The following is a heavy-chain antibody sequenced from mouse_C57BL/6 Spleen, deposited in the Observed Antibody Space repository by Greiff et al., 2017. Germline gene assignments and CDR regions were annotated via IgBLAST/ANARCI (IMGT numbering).Heavy chain of an antibody. J-gene: IGHJ2*01. CDR1: GYSFTGYY. CDR3: ARSLGYFDY. CDR2: INPSTGGT. D-gene: IGHD4-1*01. Sequence: VQLQQSGPELVKPGASVKISCKASGYSFTGYYMHWVKQSSEKSLEWIGEINPSTGGTSYNQKFKGKATLTVDKSSSTAYMQLKSLTSEDSAVYYCARSLGYFDYWGQGTTRTVSS. V-gene: IGHV1-43*01.